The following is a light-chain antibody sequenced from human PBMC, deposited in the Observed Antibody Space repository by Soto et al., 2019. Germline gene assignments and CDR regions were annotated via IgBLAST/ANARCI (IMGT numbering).Light chain of an antibody. V-gene: IGKV3-20*01. Sequence: EIVLTQSPGTLSLSPGERATLSCRASQSVGDTYLAWCQQKPGQAPRLLIYDASNRATGIPARFSGSGSGTHFTLTISRLEPEDFAVYYCQQYGSSPLTFGGGTKVDIK. J-gene: IGKJ4*01. CDR3: QQYGSSPLT. CDR2: DAS. CDR1: QSVGDTY.